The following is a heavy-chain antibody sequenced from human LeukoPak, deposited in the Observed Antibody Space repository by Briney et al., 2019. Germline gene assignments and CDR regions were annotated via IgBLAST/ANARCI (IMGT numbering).Heavy chain of an antibody. J-gene: IGHJ6*03. CDR3: AKDIGRVDTASTYMDV. Sequence: GGSLRLSCAASGFTFSSYWMSWVRQAPGKGLEWVANIKQDGSEKYYVDSVKGRFTISRDNAKNSLYLQMNSLRVEDTALYYCAKDIGRVDTASTYMDVWGKGTTVTISS. CDR2: IKQDGSEK. V-gene: IGHV3-7*03. CDR1: GFTFSSYW. D-gene: IGHD5-18*01.